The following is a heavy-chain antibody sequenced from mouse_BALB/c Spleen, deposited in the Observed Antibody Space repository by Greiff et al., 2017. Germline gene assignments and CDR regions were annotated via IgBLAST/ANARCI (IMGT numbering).Heavy chain of an antibody. CDR3: ARSGDGYDGAWFAY. Sequence: QVQLKQSGPELVKPGASVKISCKASGYAFSSSWMNWVKQRPGQGLEWIGRIYPGDGDTNYNGKFKGKATLTADKSSSTAYMQLSSLTSVDSAVYFCARSGDGYDGAWFAYWGQGTLVTVSA. V-gene: IGHV1-82*01. CDR1: GYAFSSSW. J-gene: IGHJ3*01. CDR2: IYPGDGDT. D-gene: IGHD2-2*01.